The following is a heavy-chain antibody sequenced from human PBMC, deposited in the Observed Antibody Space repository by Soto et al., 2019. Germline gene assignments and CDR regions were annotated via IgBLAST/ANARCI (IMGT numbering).Heavy chain of an antibody. D-gene: IGHD1-26*01. CDR1: GYTIASYG. Sequence: GASVKVSCKASGYTIASYGRSWVRQAPGQGLEWMGWISAYNGNTNYAHKLKGRVTRTTDTSTSTAYMELRSLRSDDTAVYYCARVYSGSDHVLNYYYYYGMDVRGQGTTVTVSS. V-gene: IGHV1-18*04. J-gene: IGHJ6*02. CDR2: ISAYNGNT. CDR3: ARVYSGSDHVLNYYYYYGMDV.